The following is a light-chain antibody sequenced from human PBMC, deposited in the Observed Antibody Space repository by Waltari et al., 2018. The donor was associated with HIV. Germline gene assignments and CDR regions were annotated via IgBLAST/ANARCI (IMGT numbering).Light chain of an antibody. J-gene: IGLJ2*01. Sequence: SALTQPASVSWSPWPSVTISCTGSRGCFGNFHLFSWYQQHSNGAPKFLIYEVKKRPSGVSSRFSGSKSGNTATLTISGLQAEDEADYYCCSYTGSGTLVVFGGGTRVTVL. V-gene: IGLV2-23*02. CDR3: CSYTGSGTLVV. CDR2: EVK. CDR1: RGCFGNFHL.